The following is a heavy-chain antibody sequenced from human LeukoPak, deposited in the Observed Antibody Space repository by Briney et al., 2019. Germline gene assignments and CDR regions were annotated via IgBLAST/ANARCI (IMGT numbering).Heavy chain of an antibody. CDR1: GFTFDDYA. V-gene: IGHV3-9*01. D-gene: IGHD6-6*01. Sequence: SLRLSCAASGFTFDDYAMHWVRQAPGKGLEWVSGISWNSGSIGYADSVKGRFTISRDNAKNSLYLQMNSLRAEDTALYYCASWTARQDYFDYWGQGTLVTISS. CDR3: ASWTARQDYFDY. J-gene: IGHJ4*02. CDR2: ISWNSGSI.